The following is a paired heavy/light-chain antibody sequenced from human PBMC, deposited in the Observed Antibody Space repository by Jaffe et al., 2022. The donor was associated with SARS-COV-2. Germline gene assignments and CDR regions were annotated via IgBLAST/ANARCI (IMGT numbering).Light chain of an antibody. CDR2: AAS. Sequence: DIQLTQSPSFLSASVGDRVTVTCRASQGISSYLAWYQQKPGKAPKLLIYAASTLQTGVPSRFSAGASGTEFTLTISSLQPEDFATYYCQQSKSYPYTFGQGTQLEIK. CDR3: QQSKSYPYT. J-gene: IGKJ2*01. V-gene: IGKV1-9*01. CDR1: QGISSY.
Heavy chain of an antibody. CDR2: ISYDGTSI. V-gene: IGHV3-30*03. CDR3: VRDIGGWFGFDP. Sequence: QEQLVESGGGVVQPGRSLRLSCAASGFTFSGWNMQWVRQGPGKRLEWITFISYDGTSIFYADSVKGRFTVSRDNSKDTLFLQMNSLRADDTAVYYCVRDIGGWFGFDPWGQGTLVTVSS. D-gene: IGHD3-10*01. J-gene: IGHJ5*02. CDR1: GFTFSGWN.